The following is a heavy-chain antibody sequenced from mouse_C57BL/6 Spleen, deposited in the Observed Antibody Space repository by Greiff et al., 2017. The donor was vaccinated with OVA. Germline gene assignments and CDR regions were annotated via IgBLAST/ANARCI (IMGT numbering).Heavy chain of an antibody. V-gene: IGHV1-69*01. CDR2: IDPSDSYT. J-gene: IGHJ4*01. Sequence: VQLQQPGAELVMPGASVKLSCKASGYTFTSYWMHWVKQRPGQGLEWIGEIDPSDSYTNYNQKFKGKSTLTVDKSSSTAYMQLSSLTSEDSAVYYCARGYGSSYEDAMDYWGQGTSVTVSS. D-gene: IGHD1-1*01. CDR3: ARGYGSSYEDAMDY. CDR1: GYTFTSYW.